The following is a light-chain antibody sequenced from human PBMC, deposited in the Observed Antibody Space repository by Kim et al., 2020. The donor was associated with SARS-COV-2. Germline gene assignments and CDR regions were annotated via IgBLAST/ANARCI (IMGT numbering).Light chain of an antibody. CDR2: QDS. V-gene: IGLV3-1*01. J-gene: IGLJ1*01. Sequence: ESPGQAASITCSGDKLGDKYACWYQQKPGQSPVLVIYQDSKRPAGIPERFSGSNSGNTATLTISGTQAMDEADYYCQAWDSSTEVFGTGTKVTVL. CDR1: KLGDKY. CDR3: QAWDSSTEV.